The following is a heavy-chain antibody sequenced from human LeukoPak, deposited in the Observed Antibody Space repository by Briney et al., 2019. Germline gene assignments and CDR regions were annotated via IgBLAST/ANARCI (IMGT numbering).Heavy chain of an antibody. J-gene: IGHJ4*02. CDR2: IKQDGSGK. Sequence: PGRSLRLSCAASGFTFSSYGMHWVRQAPGKGLEWVAHIKQDGSGKYYVDSVKGRFTISRDNAKNSLYLQMNSLRADDTAMYYCARHSSGSYYTYWGQGTLVTVSS. D-gene: IGHD3-10*01. CDR1: GFTFSSYG. V-gene: IGHV3-7*01. CDR3: ARHSSGSYYTY.